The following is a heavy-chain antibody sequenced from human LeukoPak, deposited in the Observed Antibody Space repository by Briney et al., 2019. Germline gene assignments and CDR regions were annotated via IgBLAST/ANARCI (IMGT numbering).Heavy chain of an antibody. CDR1: GFTFSSYG. CDR3: ARDKGRIQLWLRSDAFDI. D-gene: IGHD5-18*01. CDR2: MWYDGSNK. V-gene: IGHV3-33*01. J-gene: IGHJ3*02. Sequence: GRSLRLSCAASGFTFSSYGMHWVRQAPGKGLEWVAVMWYDGSNKYYADSVKGRFTISRDNSKNTLYLQMNSLRAEDTAVYYCARDKGRIQLWLRSDAFDIWGQGTMVTVSS.